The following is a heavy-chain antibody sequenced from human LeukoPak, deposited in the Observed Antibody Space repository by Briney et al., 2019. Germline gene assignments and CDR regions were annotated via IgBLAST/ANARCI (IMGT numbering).Heavy chain of an antibody. CDR1: GGTFSSYA. CDR2: INPSGGST. J-gene: IGHJ6*02. Sequence: GASVKVSCKASGGTFSSYAISWVRQAPGQGLEWMGIINPSGGSTSYAQKFQGRVTMTEDTSTDTAYMELSSLRSEDTAVYYCACPRQIYYYYGMDVWGQGTTVTVSS. CDR3: ACPRQIYYYYGMDV. V-gene: IGHV1-46*01.